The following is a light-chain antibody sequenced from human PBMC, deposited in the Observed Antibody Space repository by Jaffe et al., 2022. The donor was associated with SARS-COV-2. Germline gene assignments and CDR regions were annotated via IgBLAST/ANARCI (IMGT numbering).Light chain of an antibody. CDR2: GAT. V-gene: IGKV1-17*01. J-gene: IGKJ2*01. Sequence: DIQLTQSPSSLSASVGDRVTITCRASQGVGSDLGWHQQTPGKAPKRLIDGATNLQSGVPLRFSGSGSGTEFTLTISSLQPEDFATYYCLQHNSYPYTFGQGTKLEIK. CDR1: QGVGSD. CDR3: LQHNSYPYT.